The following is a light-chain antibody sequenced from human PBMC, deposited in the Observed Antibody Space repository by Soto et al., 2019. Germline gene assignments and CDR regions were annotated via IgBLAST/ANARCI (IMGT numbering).Light chain of an antibody. CDR2: EAT. Sequence: QSALTQPPSVSGSPGQSITVSCTGTSSDIGGSNLVSWYQHLPGRAPKVIIFEATNRPSGVSDRFSGSKAGITASLTISGLQADDEAEYFCISYKTHDTFVCGTGTKVTVL. J-gene: IGLJ1*01. CDR1: SSDIGGSNL. CDR3: ISYKTHDTFV. V-gene: IGLV2-14*01.